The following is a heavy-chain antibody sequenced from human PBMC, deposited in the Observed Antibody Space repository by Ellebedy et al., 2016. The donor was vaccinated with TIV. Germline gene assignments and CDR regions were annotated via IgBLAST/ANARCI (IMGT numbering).Heavy chain of an antibody. D-gene: IGHD1-26*01. CDR2: VCHSGSP. J-gene: IGHJ6*03. CDR3: ARTDVGSYYYSYYYYMDV. CDR1: GGSMNNDC. Sequence: SETLSLXXTVSGGSMNNDCWSWIRQPPGKGLEWVGYVCHSGSPNNNPSLKSRLTMSLDTSKNQFSLSLSAVTAADTAVYYCARTDVGSYYYSYYYYMDVWGKGITVTVSS. V-gene: IGHV4-59*08.